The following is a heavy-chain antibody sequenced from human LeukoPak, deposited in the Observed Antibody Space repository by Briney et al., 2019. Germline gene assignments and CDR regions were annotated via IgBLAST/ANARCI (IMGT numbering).Heavy chain of an antibody. J-gene: IGHJ4*02. CDR1: GYTFTSYG. CDR3: ARESIGLIAAAGIGTFDY. V-gene: IGHV1-18*01. Sequence: ASVKVSCKASGYTFTSYGISWVRQAPGQGLEWMGWISAYNGNTNYAQKLQGRVTMTTDTSTSTAYMELSSLRSEDTAVYYCARESIGLIAAAGIGTFDYWGQGTLVTVSS. D-gene: IGHD6-13*01. CDR2: ISAYNGNT.